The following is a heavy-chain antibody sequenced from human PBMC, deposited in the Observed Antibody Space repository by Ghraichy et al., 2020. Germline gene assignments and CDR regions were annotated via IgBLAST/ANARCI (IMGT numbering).Heavy chain of an antibody. CDR1: KFTFSIYA. D-gene: IGHD3-22*01. CDR2: ISSSSNNI. Sequence: GESLNISCEASKFTFSIYAVSWVRQAPGKGLEWISYISSSSNNIYYADSVKSRFTISRDNAKNSLFLQMNSLRADDTAVYYCARDADAGGYYFGAFDIWGQGTVVTVSS. V-gene: IGHV3-48*01. CDR3: ARDADAGGYYFGAFDI. J-gene: IGHJ3*02.